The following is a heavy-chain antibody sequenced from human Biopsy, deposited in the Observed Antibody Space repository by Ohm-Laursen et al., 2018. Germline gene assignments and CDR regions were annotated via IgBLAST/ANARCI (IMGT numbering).Heavy chain of an antibody. CDR1: GGTFSNYA. J-gene: IGHJ4*02. D-gene: IGHD3-3*01. V-gene: IGHV1-69*10. CDR3: ATPFQYYDSWGGYPPFDH. Sequence: ASVKVSCKASGGTFSNYAISWVRQAPGEGLGWMGGIIAVSGLVNYAPKFQGRVSITADKSTTTAYMELSNLKSEDTAVYYCATPFQYYDSWGGYPPFDHWGQGTLVTVSS. CDR2: IIAVSGLV.